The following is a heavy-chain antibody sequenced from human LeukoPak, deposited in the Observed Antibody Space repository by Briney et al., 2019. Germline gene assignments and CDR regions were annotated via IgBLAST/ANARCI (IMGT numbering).Heavy chain of an antibody. CDR2: FSGSGGST. D-gene: IGHD5-18*01. V-gene: IGHV3-23*01. CDR1: GFTFSTYA. CDR3: AKDLGMQVWFPL. Sequence: GGSLRLSCAASGFTFSTYAMSWVRQAPGKGLEWVSSFSGSGGSTYYADSVKGRFTISRDNSKNTLYLQMNSLGAEDTAVFYCAKDLGMQVWFPLWGQGTLVTVSS. J-gene: IGHJ4*02.